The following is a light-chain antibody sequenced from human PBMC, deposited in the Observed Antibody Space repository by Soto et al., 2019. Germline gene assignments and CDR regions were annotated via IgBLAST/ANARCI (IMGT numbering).Light chain of an antibody. V-gene: IGKV1-8*01. CDR2: AAS. J-gene: IGKJ1*01. Sequence: AIRMTQTPSSLSASTGDIVTITYRASQYITSYLAWYQQKPGKAPKLLIYAASTLQSGVPSRFSGSGSGTDCTLTITCLQSEDVATYYCQQYYSYPRTLGQGTKVDIK. CDR1: QYITSY. CDR3: QQYYSYPRT.